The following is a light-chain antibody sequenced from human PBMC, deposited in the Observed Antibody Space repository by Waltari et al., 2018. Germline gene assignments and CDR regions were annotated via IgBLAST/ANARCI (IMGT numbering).Light chain of an antibody. J-gene: IGKJ4*01. CDR2: NTS. V-gene: IGKV1-5*03. CDR3: QQYNVYSLT. CDR1: QSISTW. Sequence: DIQMTQSPSTLSASVGDRVTITCRASQSISTWLAWYQQKPGKAPKFLIYNTSNLESGVPSMFSGSGSGTEFTLTISSLQPDDFATYYCQQYNVYSLTFGGGTKVEIK.